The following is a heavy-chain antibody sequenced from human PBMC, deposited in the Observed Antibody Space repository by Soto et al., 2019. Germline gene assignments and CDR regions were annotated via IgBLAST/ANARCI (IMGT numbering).Heavy chain of an antibody. J-gene: IGHJ6*02. D-gene: IGHD1-26*01. Sequence: EVQLLESGGGLVQPGGSLRLSCAASGFTFNNYAMSWVRQAPGKGLEWVSTISSSGGSTYYADSVQGRFTISRDNSKTTLYLQMNSLRAEDTAVYYCATERWEGYGMDGWGQGTTVTVSS. CDR2: ISSSGGST. CDR3: ATERWEGYGMDG. CDR1: GFTFNNYA. V-gene: IGHV3-23*01.